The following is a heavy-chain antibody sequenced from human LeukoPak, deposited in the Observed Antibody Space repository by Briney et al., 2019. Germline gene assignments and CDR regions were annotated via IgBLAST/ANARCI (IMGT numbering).Heavy chain of an antibody. CDR3: ASPRSGYRYTFDY. Sequence: SETLSLTCTVSGASITTYYWTWIRQAPGKGLEWIGYISTSGSTNYNPSLKSRVSISLDTSKNRFSLNLNFVTAADTAVYYCASPRSGYRYTFDYWGQGALVTVSS. V-gene: IGHV4-4*09. J-gene: IGHJ4*02. D-gene: IGHD3-22*01. CDR2: ISTSGST. CDR1: GASITTYY.